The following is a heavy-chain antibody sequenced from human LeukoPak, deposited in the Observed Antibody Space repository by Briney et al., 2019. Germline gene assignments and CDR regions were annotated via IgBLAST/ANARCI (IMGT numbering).Heavy chain of an antibody. J-gene: IGHJ6*03. CDR3: ARRGLSFHYGDYVLSSSYYYYMDV. D-gene: IGHD4-17*01. CDR2: INHSGST. CDR1: GGSFSGYY. Sequence: SETLSLTCAVYGGSFSGYYWSWIRQPPGKGLEWIGEINHSGSTNYNPSLKSRVTISVDTSKNQFSLKLSSVTAADTAVYYCARRGLSFHYGDYVLSSSYYYYMDVWGKGTTVTISS. V-gene: IGHV4-34*01.